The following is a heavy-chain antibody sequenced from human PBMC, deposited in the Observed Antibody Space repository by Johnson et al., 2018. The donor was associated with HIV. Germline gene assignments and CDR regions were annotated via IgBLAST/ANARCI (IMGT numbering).Heavy chain of an antibody. D-gene: IGHD3-22*01. V-gene: IGHV3-30*02. CDR3: AKADDLEDTSGYLSAFDI. J-gene: IGHJ3*02. CDR1: GFSFGSYG. CDR2: IRYDGTKK. Sequence: QVQLVESGGGVVQPGGSLRLSCAASGFSFGSYGMHWVRQAPGKGLEWVAFIRYDGTKKYYADSVKGRFTISRDTSNNMLYLQMDSLRAEDTAAYYCAKADDLEDTSGYLSAFDIWGQGTMVTVSS.